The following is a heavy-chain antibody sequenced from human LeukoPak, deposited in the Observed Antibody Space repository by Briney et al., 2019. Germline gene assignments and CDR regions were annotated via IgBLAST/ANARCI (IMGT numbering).Heavy chain of an antibody. J-gene: IGHJ4*02. Sequence: GGSLRLSCATSGFTFSSYEMHWVRQAPGKGLEWVSYISSSGSTIYYADSVKGRFTISRDNAKNSLYLQMNSLRAEDTAIYYCAKDRAWGAFAYWGQGTLVTVSS. CDR1: GFTFSSYE. V-gene: IGHV3-48*03. D-gene: IGHD1-26*01. CDR3: AKDRAWGAFAY. CDR2: ISSSGSTI.